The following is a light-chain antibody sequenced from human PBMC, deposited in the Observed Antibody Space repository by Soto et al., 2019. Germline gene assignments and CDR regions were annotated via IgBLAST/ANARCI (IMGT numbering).Light chain of an antibody. Sequence: QSVLTHPPSASGSPGQSVTISCTGTGSDVGAFNYVSWYQQHPGKAPKLMIFEINKRPSGVPDRFSGSKSGNTASLTVSGLQAEDEADYYCSSYAGINIYVFGGGTKVTVL. CDR1: GSDVGAFNY. V-gene: IGLV2-8*01. CDR3: SSYAGINIYV. CDR2: EIN. J-gene: IGLJ1*01.